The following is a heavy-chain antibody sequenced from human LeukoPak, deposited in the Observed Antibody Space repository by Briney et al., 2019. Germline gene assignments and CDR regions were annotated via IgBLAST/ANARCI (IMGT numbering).Heavy chain of an antibody. J-gene: IGHJ2*01. CDR1: GGSISSYY. CDR2: IYYSGST. CDR3: ARLKLGAYFDL. Sequence: PSETLSLTCTVSGGSISSYYWSWIRQPPGKGLEWIGYIYYSGSTNYNPSLKGRVTISVDTSKNQFSLKLSSVTAADTAVYYCARLKLGAYFDLWGRGTLVTVSS. D-gene: IGHD3-16*01. V-gene: IGHV4-59*08.